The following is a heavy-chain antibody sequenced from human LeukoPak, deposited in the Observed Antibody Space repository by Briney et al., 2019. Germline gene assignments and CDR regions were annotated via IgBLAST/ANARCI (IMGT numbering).Heavy chain of an antibody. V-gene: IGHV3-15*01. CDR2: IKSKTNGGTP. Sequence: GGSLRLSCAASGFTFINAWMTGVRQAPGKGLEWVGSIKSKTNGGTPDYAAPVKGRFTISRDDSKSTLYLQMNSLETEDTATYYCATEGGSGWYGHFDHWGQGTLVTVSS. CDR3: ATEGGSGWYGHFDH. D-gene: IGHD6-19*01. CDR1: GFTFINAW. J-gene: IGHJ4*02.